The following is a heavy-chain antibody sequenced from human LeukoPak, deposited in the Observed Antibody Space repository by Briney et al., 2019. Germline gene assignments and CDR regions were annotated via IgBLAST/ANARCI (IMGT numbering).Heavy chain of an antibody. CDR2: INHSGST. J-gene: IGHJ4*02. V-gene: IGHV4-34*01. Sequence: SETLSLTCAVYGGSFSGYYWSWIRQPPGKGLEWIGEINHSGSTNYNPSLKSRVTISVGTSENQVSLKLSSVTAADTAVYYCARGKYIDSGSYNVFDSWGQGILVTVSS. D-gene: IGHD3-10*01. CDR1: GGSFSGYY. CDR3: ARGKYIDSGSYNVFDS.